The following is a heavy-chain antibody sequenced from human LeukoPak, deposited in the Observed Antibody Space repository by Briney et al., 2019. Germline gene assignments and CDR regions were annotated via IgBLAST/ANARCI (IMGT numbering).Heavy chain of an antibody. J-gene: IGHJ4*02. V-gene: IGHV4-38-2*02. D-gene: IGHD5-24*01. CDR3: ARDGEMATIRKPPDY. CDR1: GYSISSGYY. CDR2: INHSGST. Sequence: PSETLSLTCTVSGYSISSGYYWGWIRQPPEKGQEWIGSINHSGSTNYNPSLKSRVTISVDTSKNQFSLKLSSVTAADTAVYYCARDGEMATIRKPPDYWGQGTLVTVSS.